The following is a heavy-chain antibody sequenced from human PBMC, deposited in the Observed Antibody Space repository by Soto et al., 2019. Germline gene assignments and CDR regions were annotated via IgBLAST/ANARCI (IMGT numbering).Heavy chain of an antibody. CDR1: GFTFSIYA. Sequence: PGGSLRLSCAASGFTFSIYAFNWVRQAPGKGLEWVSYISSSSSTIYYADSVRGRFTISRDNVKNTLYLQMNSLRDEDTAVYYCARDPFGASTYWGQGTLVTVSS. CDR2: ISSSSSTI. V-gene: IGHV3-48*02. J-gene: IGHJ4*02. CDR3: ARDPFGASTY. D-gene: IGHD1-26*01.